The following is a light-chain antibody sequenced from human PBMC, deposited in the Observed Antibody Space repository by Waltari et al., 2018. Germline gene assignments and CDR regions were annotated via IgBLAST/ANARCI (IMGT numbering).Light chain of an antibody. V-gene: IGLV4-69*01. J-gene: IGLJ3*02. CDR2: VNSDGSH. CDR1: SGHSSNV. Sequence: QLVVTQSPSASASLGASVKLTCTLSSGHSSNVIAWLQQQPEKGPRYLMKVNSDGSHSKGDEIPARFSGSSSGAARYLTISNLQSEDEADYYGQTGGHGTWVFGGGTKLTVL. CDR3: QTGGHGTWV.